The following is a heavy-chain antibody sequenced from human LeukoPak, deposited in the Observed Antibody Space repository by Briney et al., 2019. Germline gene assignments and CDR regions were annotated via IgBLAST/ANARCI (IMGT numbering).Heavy chain of an antibody. J-gene: IGHJ4*02. V-gene: IGHV3-66*01. CDR1: GFTVSSNY. Sequence: GGSLRLSCAASGFTVSSNYMSWVRQAPGKGLEWVSVIYSGGSTYYADSVKGRFTISRDNSKNTLYLQMNSLRAEDTAVYYCARIPWDSSWATPPYFDYWGQGTLVTVSS. CDR3: ARIPWDSSWATPPYFDY. CDR2: IYSGGST. D-gene: IGHD6-13*01.